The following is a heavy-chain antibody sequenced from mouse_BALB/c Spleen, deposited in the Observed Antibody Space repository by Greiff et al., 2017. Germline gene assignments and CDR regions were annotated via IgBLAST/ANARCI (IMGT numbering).Heavy chain of an antibody. CDR3: ARELRLRAMDY. D-gene: IGHD1-1*01. CDR1: GYSITSDYA. CDR2: ISYSGST. J-gene: IGHJ4*01. Sequence: EVKLMESGPGLVKPSQSLSLTCTVTGYSITSDYAWNWIRQFPGNKLEWMGYISYSGSTSYNPSLKSRISITRDTSKNQFFLQLNSVTTEDTATYYCARELRLRAMDYWGQGTSVTVSS. V-gene: IGHV3-2*02.